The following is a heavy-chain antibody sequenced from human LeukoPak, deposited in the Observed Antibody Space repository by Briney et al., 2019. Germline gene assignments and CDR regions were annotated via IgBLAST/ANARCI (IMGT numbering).Heavy chain of an antibody. D-gene: IGHD3-22*01. CDR3: ARGVHYDNSGYYHRGFDS. J-gene: IGHJ4*02. CDR2: VNHSGVT. V-gene: IGHV4-34*01. CDR1: GESLNNYY. Sequence: SETMSLTCDVYGESLNNYYWSWIRQPPGKGLEWIGEVNHSGVTKYHPSLKSRVTISLDTSKNQFSLKLTSVTAADTAVFYCARGVHYDNSGYYHRGFDSWGQGTLVTVSS.